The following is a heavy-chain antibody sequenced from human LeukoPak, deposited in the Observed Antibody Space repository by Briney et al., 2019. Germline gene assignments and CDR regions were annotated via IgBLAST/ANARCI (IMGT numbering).Heavy chain of an antibody. CDR3: ARDQGYNYGQTFYFDF. D-gene: IGHD5-18*01. CDR1: GANINPYY. V-gene: IGHV4-4*07. J-gene: IGHJ4*02. CDR2: VYASGTT. Sequence: SETLSLTCTVSGANINPYYWSWLRQSAEKGLEWIGRVYASGTTKYNPFLNGRVTMSVDMSKNQFFLKLDSVTAADTAIYYCARDQGYNYGQTFYFDFWGQGTRVTVSS.